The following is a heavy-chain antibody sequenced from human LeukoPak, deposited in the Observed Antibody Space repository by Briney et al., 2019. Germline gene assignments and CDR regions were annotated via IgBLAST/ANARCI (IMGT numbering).Heavy chain of an antibody. CDR1: GFTFSSYA. J-gene: IGHJ3*02. D-gene: IGHD3-22*01. Sequence: GGSLRLSCAASGFTFSSYAMSWVRQAPGKGLEWVSAISGSGGSTYYADSVKGRFTISRDNSKNTLYLQMNSLRAEDTAVYYCAKDDTYYDSSGYHDAFDIWGQGTMVTVSS. CDR3: AKDDTYYDSSGYHDAFDI. V-gene: IGHV3-23*01. CDR2: ISGSGGST.